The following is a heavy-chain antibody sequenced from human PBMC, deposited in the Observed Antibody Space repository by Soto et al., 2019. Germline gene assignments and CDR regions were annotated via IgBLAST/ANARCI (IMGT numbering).Heavy chain of an antibody. J-gene: IGHJ4*02. CDR2: IYTSGST. CDR3: ARERMQLVRGYFEY. D-gene: IGHD6-6*01. CDR1: GGSISSYY. V-gene: IGHV4-4*07. Sequence: SETLSLTCTVSGGSISSYYWSWIRQPAGKGLEWIGRIYTSGSTNYTPSLKSRVTMSVDTSKNQFSLKLSSVTAADTAVYYCARERMQLVRGYFEYWGQGTLVTVSS.